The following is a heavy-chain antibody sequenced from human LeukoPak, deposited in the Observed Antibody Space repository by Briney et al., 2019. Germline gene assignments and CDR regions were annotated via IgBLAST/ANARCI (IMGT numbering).Heavy chain of an antibody. V-gene: IGHV1-18*01. D-gene: IGHD3-10*01. CDR3: ARDLGYYGSGSQSYYYYYYGMDV. CDR2: ISAYNGNT. J-gene: IGHJ6*02. Sequence: ASVKVSCKASGYTVTSYGISWVRQAPGQGLEWMGWISAYNGNTNYAQKLQGRVTMTTDTSTSTAYMELRSLRSDDTAVYYCARDLGYYGSGSQSYYYYYYGMDVWGQGTTVTVSS. CDR1: GYTVTSYG.